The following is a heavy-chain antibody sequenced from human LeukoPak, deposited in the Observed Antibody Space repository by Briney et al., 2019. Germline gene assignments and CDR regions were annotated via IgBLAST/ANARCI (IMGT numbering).Heavy chain of an antibody. CDR1: GGSISSSSYY. CDR2: IYYSGST. Sequence: SETLSLTCTVSGGSISSSSYYWGWIRQPPGKGLEWIGSIYYSGSTNYNPSLKSRVTMSVDTSKNQFSLKLSSVTAADTAVYYCARVPTHYYGMDVWGQGTTVTVSS. CDR3: ARVPTHYYGMDV. V-gene: IGHV4-39*07. D-gene: IGHD1-1*01. J-gene: IGHJ6*02.